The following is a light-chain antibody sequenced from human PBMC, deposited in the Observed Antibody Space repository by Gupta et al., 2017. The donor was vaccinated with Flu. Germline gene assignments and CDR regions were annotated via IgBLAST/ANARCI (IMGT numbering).Light chain of an antibody. CDR2: EVT. Sequence: SALTQPPSASGSPGQSITISCTGTSSDIGAYKYVSWHQQHAGKAPKLIIYEVTKRPSGVPDRFSGSKSGNTASLTVSGRQAEEEGDYYCSSHTVSDTFVFGTGTAVTVL. J-gene: IGLJ1*01. V-gene: IGLV2-8*01. CDR3: SSHTVSDTFV. CDR1: SSDIGAYKY.